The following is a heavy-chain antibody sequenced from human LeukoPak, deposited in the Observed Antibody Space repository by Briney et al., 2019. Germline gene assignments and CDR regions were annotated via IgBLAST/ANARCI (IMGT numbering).Heavy chain of an antibody. Sequence: GGSLRLSCAASGFTFSSYAMTWVRQAPGKGLEWVSGIGGSGGSTYYADSVRGRFTILRDNSKNTLYLQMNSLRAEDTAVYYCANPNFSGYSPMDALEIWGQGTRVTVSS. D-gene: IGHD3-22*01. CDR3: ANPNFSGYSPMDALEI. CDR2: IGGSGGST. V-gene: IGHV3-23*01. CDR1: GFTFSSYA. J-gene: IGHJ3*02.